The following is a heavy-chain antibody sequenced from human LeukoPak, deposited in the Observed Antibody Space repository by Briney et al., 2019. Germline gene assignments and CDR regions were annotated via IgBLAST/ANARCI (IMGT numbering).Heavy chain of an antibody. J-gene: IGHJ4*02. V-gene: IGHV4-39*01. CDR3: ARHEGSYYDKSGYTFDY. CDR1: GGSISSRSYY. D-gene: IGHD3-22*01. CDR2: IHHSGNT. Sequence: PSETLSLTCTVSGGSISSRSYYWGWIRQPPGKGLEWIGSIHHSGNTYFNASLKSRVTISVDTSKNQFFLKLSSVTAADGAVYYCARHEGSYYDKSGYTFDYWGQGTLVTVSS.